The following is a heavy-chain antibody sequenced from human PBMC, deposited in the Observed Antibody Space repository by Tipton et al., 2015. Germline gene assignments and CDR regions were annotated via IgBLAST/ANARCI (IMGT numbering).Heavy chain of an antibody. CDR3: VRDIRVTLTSYFDY. J-gene: IGHJ4*02. D-gene: IGHD2-21*01. CDR2: ISWNSVTI. Sequence: RSLRLSCAASGFTFEDNAMHWVRQAPGKGLEWVSGISWNSVTIVYADSVKGRFTIYRDNAKNSLYLQMNSLRAEDTASYYCVRDIRVTLTSYFDYWGQGTLVTVSS. CDR1: GFTFEDNA. V-gene: IGHV3-9*01.